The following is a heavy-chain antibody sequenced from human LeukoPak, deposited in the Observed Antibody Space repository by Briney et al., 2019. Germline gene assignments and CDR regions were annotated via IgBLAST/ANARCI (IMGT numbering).Heavy chain of an antibody. D-gene: IGHD1-1*01. V-gene: IGHV1-2*02. CDR3: ATGQYYYMDV. CDR2: INPNSGGA. Sequence: GASVKVSCKASGNTFNGYYVHWVRQAPGQGLEWVGWINPNSGGADSAAKFQGRVTMTGDTSTNTAYMELSRLKSDDTAVYYCATGQYYYMDVWGKGTTVTVS. J-gene: IGHJ6*03. CDR1: GNTFNGYY.